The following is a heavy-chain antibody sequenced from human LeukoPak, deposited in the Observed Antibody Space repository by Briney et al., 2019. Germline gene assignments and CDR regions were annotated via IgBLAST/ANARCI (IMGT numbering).Heavy chain of an antibody. CDR3: ANTYYYGSGSYPGGY. CDR1: GYTFTGCY. D-gene: IGHD3-10*01. CDR2: INPNSGGT. V-gene: IGHV1-2*02. Sequence: ASVKVFCKASGYTFTGCYMHWVRQAPGQGLEWMGWINPNSGGTNYAQKFQGRVTMTRDTSISTAYMELSRLRSDDTAVYYCANTYYYGSGSYPGGYWGQGTLVTVSS. J-gene: IGHJ4*02.